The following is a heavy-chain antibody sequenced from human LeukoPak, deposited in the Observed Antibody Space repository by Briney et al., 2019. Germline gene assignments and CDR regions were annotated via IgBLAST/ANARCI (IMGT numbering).Heavy chain of an antibody. Sequence: SETLSLNCTVSGGSIISHYWSWIRQPPGKGLEWIGYIHYAGTINYNPSLKSRVTISLDTSKSQFSLKVTSMTAADTAVYYCASPGGIGGNSDADYWGQRTLVTVFS. J-gene: IGHJ4*02. CDR2: IHYAGTI. CDR1: GGSIISHY. V-gene: IGHV4-59*11. CDR3: ASPGGIGGNSDADY. D-gene: IGHD4-23*01.